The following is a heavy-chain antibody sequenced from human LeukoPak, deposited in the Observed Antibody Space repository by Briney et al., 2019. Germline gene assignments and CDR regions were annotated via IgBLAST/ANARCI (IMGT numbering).Heavy chain of an antibody. CDR1: GGSISSYY. CDR2: IYYSGST. J-gene: IGHJ5*02. CDR3: ARGVVAARFWFDP. D-gene: IGHD2-15*01. Sequence: SETLSLTCTVSGGSISSYYWSCIRQPPGKGLEWIGYIYYSGSTNYNPSLKSRVTISVDTSKNQFSLKLSSVTAADTAVYYCARGVVAARFWFDPWGQGTLVTVSS. V-gene: IGHV4-59*01.